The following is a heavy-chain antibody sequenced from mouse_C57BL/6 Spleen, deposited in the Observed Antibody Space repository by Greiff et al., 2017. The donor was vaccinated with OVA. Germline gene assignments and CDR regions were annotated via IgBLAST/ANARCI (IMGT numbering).Heavy chain of an antibody. CDR3: ARWRDGAY. Sequence: VQLQQPGAELVKPGASVKLSCKASGYTFTSYWMQWVKQRPGQGLEWIGEIDPSDSYTNYNQKFKGKATLTVDTSSSTAYMQLSSLTSEDSAVYYCARWRDGAYWGLGTLVTVSA. J-gene: IGHJ3*01. CDR1: GYTFTSYW. V-gene: IGHV1-50*01. CDR2: IDPSDSYT. D-gene: IGHD3-3*01.